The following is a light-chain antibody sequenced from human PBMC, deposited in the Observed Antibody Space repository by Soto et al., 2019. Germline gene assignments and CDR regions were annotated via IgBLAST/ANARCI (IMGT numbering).Light chain of an antibody. J-gene: IGLJ1*01. Sequence: QSVLAQPHSASATPGQKVTISCSGSDSNLGRNYVSWYQQLTGTAPRLLIYDNVYRFSGIPDRFSASKSGTSATLGIAVLQAGDEGDYYCGSWDNILRAYVFGTGTKVTVL. CDR2: DNV. CDR1: DSNLGRNY. CDR3: GSWDNILRAYV. V-gene: IGLV1-51*01.